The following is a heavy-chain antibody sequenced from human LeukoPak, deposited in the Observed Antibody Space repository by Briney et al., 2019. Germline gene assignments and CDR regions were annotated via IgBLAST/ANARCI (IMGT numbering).Heavy chain of an antibody. CDR2: IYHSGST. Sequence: SGTLSLTCAVSGGAISSSNWWGWVRQPPGKGLEWIGEIYHSGSTNYNPSLKSRVTISVDKSKNQFSLNLNSVTAADTAVYYCASRPGYSGYDHFDYWGQGTLVTVSS. CDR1: GGAISSSNW. V-gene: IGHV4-4*02. CDR3: ASRPGYSGYDHFDY. D-gene: IGHD5-12*01. J-gene: IGHJ4*02.